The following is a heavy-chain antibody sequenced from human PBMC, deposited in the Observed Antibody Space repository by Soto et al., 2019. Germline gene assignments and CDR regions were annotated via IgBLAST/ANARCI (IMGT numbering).Heavy chain of an antibody. Sequence: SQTLSLTCAISGDSVSSHSAAWSWIRQSPSRGLEWLGRTYYRSKWFYDFAVSVKSRITINPDTSKNQFSLHLSSVTPEDTAVYYCARNWPFFDLWGPGTLVTVS. CDR2: TYYRSKWFY. D-gene: IGHD1-1*01. CDR1: GDSVSSHSAA. CDR3: ARNWPFFDL. V-gene: IGHV6-1*01. J-gene: IGHJ4*02.